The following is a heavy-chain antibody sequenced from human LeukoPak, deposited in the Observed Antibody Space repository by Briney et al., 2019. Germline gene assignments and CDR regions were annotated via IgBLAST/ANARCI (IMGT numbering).Heavy chain of an antibody. D-gene: IGHD2-15*01. Sequence: GGSLRLSCAASGFTFSSYAMHWVRQAPGKGLEWVAVISYDGSNKYYADSVKGRFTISRDNSKNTLYLQMNSLRAEDTAVYYCARGGLPSDYIDYWGQGTLVTVSS. J-gene: IGHJ4*02. CDR3: ARGGLPSDYIDY. CDR2: ISYDGSNK. V-gene: IGHV3-30*04. CDR1: GFTFSSYA.